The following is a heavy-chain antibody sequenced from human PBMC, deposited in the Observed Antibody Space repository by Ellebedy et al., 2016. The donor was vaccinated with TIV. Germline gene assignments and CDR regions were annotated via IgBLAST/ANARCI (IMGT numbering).Heavy chain of an antibody. D-gene: IGHD6-6*01. CDR1: GFTFSIYS. J-gene: IGHJ2*01. CDR3: ARLGSSSPYWYFDL. CDR2: ISSSSSNI. V-gene: IGHV3-21*01. Sequence: GESLKISCGVSGFTFSIYSMNWVRQAPGKGLEWVSSISSSSSNIQYADSVKGRCTVSRDNAKNSLYLQVNSLRAEDTAVYYCARLGSSSPYWYFDLWGRGTLVTVSS.